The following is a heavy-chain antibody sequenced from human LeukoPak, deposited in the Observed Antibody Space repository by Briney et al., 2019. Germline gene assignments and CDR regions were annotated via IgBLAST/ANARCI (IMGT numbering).Heavy chain of an antibody. CDR3: ARDTKGDGYNFGYYYGMDV. J-gene: IGHJ6*02. V-gene: IGHV1-69*04. D-gene: IGHD5-24*01. Sequence: ASVKVSCKASGGTFSSYAISWVRQAPGQGLEWMGRIIPIFGIANYAQKFQGRVTITADKSTSTAYMELSSLRSEDTAVYYCARDTKGDGYNFGYYYGMDVWSQGTTVTVSS. CDR1: GGTFSSYA. CDR2: IIPIFGIA.